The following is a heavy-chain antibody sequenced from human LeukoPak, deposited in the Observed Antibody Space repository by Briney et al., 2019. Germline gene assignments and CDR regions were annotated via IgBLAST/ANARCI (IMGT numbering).Heavy chain of an antibody. CDR3: AKFLGSGGWDSAMDV. J-gene: IGHJ6*04. CDR2: ISDSGRST. Sequence: GGSLRLSCAASGFTFSSYAMAWVRQAPGGGLEWVSVISDSGRSTKYADSVKGRFIISRDTSRTTLFLQMNSLRAEDTAVYYCAKFLGSGGWDSAMDVWGKGTTVTVSS. V-gene: IGHV3-23*01. D-gene: IGHD3-10*01. CDR1: GFTFSSYA.